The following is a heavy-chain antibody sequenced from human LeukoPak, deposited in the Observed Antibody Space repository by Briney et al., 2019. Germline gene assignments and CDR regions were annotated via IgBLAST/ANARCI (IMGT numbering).Heavy chain of an antibody. CDR3: AREFGTMIVVVTPGAFDI. D-gene: IGHD3-22*01. CDR1: GFTFSSYE. J-gene: IGHJ3*02. Sequence: GGSLRLSCAASGFTFSSYEMNWVRQAPGKGLEWVSYISSSGSTIYYADSVKGRFTISRDNAKNSLYLQMNSLRAEDTAVYYCAREFGTMIVVVTPGAFDIWGQGTMVTVSS. V-gene: IGHV3-48*03. CDR2: ISSSGSTI.